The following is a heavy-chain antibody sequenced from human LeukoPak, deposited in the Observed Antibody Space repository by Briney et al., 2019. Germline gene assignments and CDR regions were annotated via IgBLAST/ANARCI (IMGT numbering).Heavy chain of an antibody. CDR3: ALSSSWYDRNWFDP. D-gene: IGHD6-13*01. CDR1: GGTFSSYA. V-gene: IGHV1-69*04. CDR2: IIPILGIA. J-gene: IGHJ5*02. Sequence: ASVKVSCKASGGTFSSYAISWVRQAPGQGLEWMGRIIPILGIANYAQKFQGRVTITADKSTSTAYMELSSLRSEDTAVYYCALSSSWYDRNWFDPWGQGTLVTVSS.